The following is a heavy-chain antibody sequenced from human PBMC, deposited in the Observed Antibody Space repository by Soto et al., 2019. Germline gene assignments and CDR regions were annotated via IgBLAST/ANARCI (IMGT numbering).Heavy chain of an antibody. V-gene: IGHV4-39*01. CDR2: VYYTGFT. J-gene: IGHJ3*01. Sequence: QLQLQESGPGLVKPSETLSLTCTVSGASIRGSSYYWGWIRQPPGKGLEWIGIVYYTGFTHYIPSLKSRVTLSVDPSNNQFSLRLASVTAADTALYFCARHVGGSGTSDALDVWGRGTMVTVSP. CDR1: GASIRGSSYY. D-gene: IGHD3-10*01. CDR3: ARHVGGSGTSDALDV.